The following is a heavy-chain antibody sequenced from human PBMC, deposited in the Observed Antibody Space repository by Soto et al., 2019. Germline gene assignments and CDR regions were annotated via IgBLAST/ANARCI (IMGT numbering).Heavy chain of an antibody. D-gene: IGHD2-15*01. J-gene: IGHJ4*02. V-gene: IGHV3-30-3*01. CDR3: ARDPSGYCSGGSCYYYYFDY. Sequence: GGSLRLSCAASGFTFSSYAMHWVRQAPGKGLEWVAVISYDGSNKYYADSVKGRFTISRDNSKNTLYLQMNSLRAEDTAVYYCARDPSGYCSGGSCYYYYFDYWGQGTLVTVSS. CDR2: ISYDGSNK. CDR1: GFTFSSYA.